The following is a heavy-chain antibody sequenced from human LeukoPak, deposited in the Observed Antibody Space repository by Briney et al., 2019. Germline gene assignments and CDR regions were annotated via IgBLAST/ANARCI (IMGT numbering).Heavy chain of an antibody. V-gene: IGHV3-53*01. CDR2: IYSGGST. J-gene: IGHJ4*02. CDR1: GFTVSSNY. CDR3: ARLWFGELLLFDY. D-gene: IGHD3-10*01. Sequence: PGGSLRLSCAVSGFTVSSNYVSWVRQAPGKGLEWVSVIYSGGSTYYADSVKGRFTISRDNARNSLYLQMNSLRDEDTAVYYCARLWFGELLLFDYWGQGTLVTVSS.